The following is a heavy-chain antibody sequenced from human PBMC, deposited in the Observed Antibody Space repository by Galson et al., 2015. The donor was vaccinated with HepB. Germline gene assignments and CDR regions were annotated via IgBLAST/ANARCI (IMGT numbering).Heavy chain of an antibody. CDR1: GFTVSSNY. D-gene: IGHD3-10*01. J-gene: IGHJ4*02. CDR2: IYSGGST. V-gene: IGHV3-53*01. CDR3: ARDSDYYGSGSY. Sequence: SLRLSCAASGFTVSSNYMSWVRQAPGKGLEWVSVIYSGGSTYYADSVKGRFTISRDNSKNTLYLQMNSLRAEDTAVYYCARDSDYYGSGSYWGQGTLVTVSS.